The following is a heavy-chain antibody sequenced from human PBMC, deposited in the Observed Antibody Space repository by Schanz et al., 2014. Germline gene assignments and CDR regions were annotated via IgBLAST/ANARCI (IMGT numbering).Heavy chain of an antibody. V-gene: IGHV3-7*01. CDR2: IKQDGSEK. J-gene: IGHJ4*02. D-gene: IGHD5-12*01. CDR1: GFTFSIHY. Sequence: EVQLVESGGGLVQPGGSLRLSCAASGFTFSIHYMSWVRQAPGKGLEWVANIKQDGSEKYYVDSVQGRFTISRDNAKNSLYLQMNSLRAEDTAVYYCARDGYNAYDLKRGDYWGQGTLVTVSS. CDR3: ARDGYNAYDLKRGDY.